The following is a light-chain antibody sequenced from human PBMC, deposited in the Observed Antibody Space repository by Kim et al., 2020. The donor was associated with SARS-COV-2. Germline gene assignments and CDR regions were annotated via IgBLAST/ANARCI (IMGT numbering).Light chain of an antibody. V-gene: IGKV3-11*01. CDR3: QQRSNWVT. CDR1: QSVSRY. CDR2: DAS. Sequence: EIVLTQSPATLSLSPGERATLSCRASQSVSRYLAWYQQKPGQAPRLLIYDASNRATGIPARFSGSGSGTDFTLTISSLEPEDCAIYYCQQRSNWVTFGRGTKVDIK. J-gene: IGKJ4*01.